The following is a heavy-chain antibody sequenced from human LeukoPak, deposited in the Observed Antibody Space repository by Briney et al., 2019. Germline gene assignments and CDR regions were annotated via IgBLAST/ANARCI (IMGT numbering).Heavy chain of an antibody. CDR3: ARQPRVSVDYFDY. CDR2: MNPNSGNT. Sequence: ASVKVSCKASGYTFTSYDINWVRQATGQGLEWMGWMNPNSGNTNYAQKLQGRVTMTTDTSTSTAYMELRSLRSDDTAVYYCARQPRVSVDYFDYWGQGTLVTVSS. J-gene: IGHJ4*02. CDR1: GYTFTSYD. V-gene: IGHV1-18*01. D-gene: IGHD2-15*01.